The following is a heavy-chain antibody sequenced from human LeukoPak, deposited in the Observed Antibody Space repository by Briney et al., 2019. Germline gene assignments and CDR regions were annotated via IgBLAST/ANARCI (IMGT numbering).Heavy chain of an antibody. CDR3: ARDNWVDC. CDR1: GFTFRTFW. V-gene: IGHV3-7*01. CDR2: IKQDGSEK. J-gene: IGHJ5*01. Sequence: GGSLRLSCAASGFTFRTFWMTWVRHVPGRGLEWVANIKQDGSEKNYVDSVRGRFTISRDNTQNSLHLQMNSLRVEDTATYYCARDNWVDCWGQGTLVTVSS.